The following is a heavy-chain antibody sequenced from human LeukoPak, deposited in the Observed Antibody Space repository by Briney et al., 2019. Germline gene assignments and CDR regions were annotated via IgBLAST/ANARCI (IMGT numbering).Heavy chain of an antibody. J-gene: IGHJ4*02. CDR2: IYTSGST. CDR3: ARDSKTYYYDSSGYITFDY. D-gene: IGHD3-22*01. Sequence: SETLSLTCTVSGGSISSYYWSWIRQPAGKGLEWIGRIYTSGSTNYNPSLKSRVTMSVDTSKNQFSLKLSSVTAADTAVYYCARDSKTYYYDSSGYITFDYWGQGTLVTVSS. CDR1: GGSISSYY. V-gene: IGHV4-4*07.